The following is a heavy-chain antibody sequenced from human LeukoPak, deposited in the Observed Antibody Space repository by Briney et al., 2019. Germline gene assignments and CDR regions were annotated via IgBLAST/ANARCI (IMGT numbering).Heavy chain of an antibody. CDR1: GFTFSNYA. J-gene: IGHJ4*02. CDR3: AKGYGSGNYYNPY. D-gene: IGHD3-10*01. CDR2: LTGSGVAT. Sequence: GRSLRLSCTASGFTFSNYAMSWVRQAPGKGLEWVSALTGSGVATYYADSVKGRFTISRDNSKNTLYLHMNSLTTEDTALYYCAKGYGSGNYYNPYWGQGTLVTVSS. V-gene: IGHV3-23*01.